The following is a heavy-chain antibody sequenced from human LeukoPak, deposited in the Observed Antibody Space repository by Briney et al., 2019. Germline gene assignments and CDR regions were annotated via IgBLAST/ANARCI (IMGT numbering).Heavy chain of an antibody. V-gene: IGHV3-33*01. CDR3: AREVDCRDGRCYRGPFDI. CDR2: IWYDGSNQ. CDR1: GFTFSVFA. J-gene: IGHJ3*02. Sequence: PGGSLRLSCAASGFTFSVFAVHWVRQAPGKGLEWVAAIWYDGSNQYYGDSVKDRFTISRDNPKNTLYLQMNSLRAEDTAVYYCAREVDCRDGRCYRGPFDIWGQGTMVTISS. D-gene: IGHD2-15*01.